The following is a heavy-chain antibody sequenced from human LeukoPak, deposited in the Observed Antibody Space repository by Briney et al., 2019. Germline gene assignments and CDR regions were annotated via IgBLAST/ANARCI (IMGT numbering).Heavy chain of an antibody. D-gene: IGHD3-3*01. V-gene: IGHV3-30*04. CDR2: ISYDGSNK. CDR3: ARDRGVY. J-gene: IGHJ4*02. CDR1: GFTFSSYA. Sequence: GRSLRLSCAASGFTFSSYAMHWVRQAPGKGLEWVAVISYDGSNKYYADSVKGRFTISRDNSKNTLYLQMNSLRAEDTAVYYCARDRGVYWGQGTLVTVSS.